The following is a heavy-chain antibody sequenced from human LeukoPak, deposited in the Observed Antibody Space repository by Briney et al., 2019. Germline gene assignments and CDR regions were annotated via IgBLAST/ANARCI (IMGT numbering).Heavy chain of an antibody. Sequence: SETLSLTCAVSGGSISSSNWWSWVRQPPGKGLEWIGEIYHSGSTNYNPSLKSRVTISVDTSKNQLSLNLSSVTAADTAVYYCARALVGSSSGYFYYYMDVWGKGTTVTVSS. V-gene: IGHV4-4*02. CDR3: ARALVGSSSGYFYYYMDV. D-gene: IGHD6-6*01. J-gene: IGHJ6*03. CDR1: GGSISSSNW. CDR2: IYHSGST.